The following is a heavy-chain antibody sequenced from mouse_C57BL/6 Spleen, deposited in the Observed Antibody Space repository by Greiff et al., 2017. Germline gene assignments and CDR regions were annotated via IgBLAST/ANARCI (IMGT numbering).Heavy chain of an antibody. CDR2: IHPNSGST. J-gene: IGHJ3*01. Sequence: QVQLKQPGAELVKPGASVKLSCKASGYTFTSYWMHWVKQRPGQGLEWIGMIHPNSGSTNYNEKFKSKATLTVDKSSSTAYMQLSSLTSEDSAVYYCAAYYYGSPFAYWGQGTLVTVSA. CDR3: AAYYYGSPFAY. CDR1: GYTFTSYW. V-gene: IGHV1-64*01. D-gene: IGHD1-1*01.